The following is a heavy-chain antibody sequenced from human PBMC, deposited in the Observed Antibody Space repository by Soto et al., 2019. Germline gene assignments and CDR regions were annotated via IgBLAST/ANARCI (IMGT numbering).Heavy chain of an antibody. Sequence: APAEATCRASGYTFTSYGISWVRQAPGQGLEWMGWISAYNGNTNYAQKLQGRVTMTTDTSTSTAYMELRSLRSDDTAVYYCARDCIVVVVAATRASYYYGMDVWGQGTTVTVSS. D-gene: IGHD2-15*01. CDR3: ARDCIVVVVAATRASYYYGMDV. CDR2: ISAYNGNT. J-gene: IGHJ6*02. V-gene: IGHV1-18*04. CDR1: GYTFTSYG.